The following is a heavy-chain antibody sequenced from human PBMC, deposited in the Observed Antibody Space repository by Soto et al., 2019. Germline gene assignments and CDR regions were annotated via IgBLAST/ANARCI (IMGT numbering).Heavy chain of an antibody. CDR1: GGSISSGGYS. Sequence: PSETLSLTCAVSGGSISSGGYSWIWIRQPPGKGLEWIGYIYHSGSTYYNPSLKSRVTISVDRSKNQFSLKLSSVTAADTAVYYCARAYSSIPQMGFDPWGQGTRVTVS. V-gene: IGHV4-30-2*01. D-gene: IGHD6-13*01. J-gene: IGHJ5*02. CDR3: ARAYSSIPQMGFDP. CDR2: IYHSGST.